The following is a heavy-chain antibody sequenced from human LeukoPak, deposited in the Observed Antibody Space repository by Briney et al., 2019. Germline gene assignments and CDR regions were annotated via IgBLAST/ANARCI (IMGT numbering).Heavy chain of an antibody. D-gene: IGHD4-17*01. CDR1: GFTFSSYT. Sequence: PGGSLRLSCAASGFTFSSYTMSWVRQAPGKGLEWVSTITTSDGNTYYADSVKGRFTVSRDNSKNTLYLQMNSLRAEDAAVYYCAKYGQSWGQGTLVTVSS. CDR3: AKYGQS. J-gene: IGHJ5*02. V-gene: IGHV3-23*01. CDR2: ITTSDGNT.